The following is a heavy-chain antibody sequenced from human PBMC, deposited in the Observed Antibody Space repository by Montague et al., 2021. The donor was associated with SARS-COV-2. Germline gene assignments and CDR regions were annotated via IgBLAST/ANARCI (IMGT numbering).Heavy chain of an antibody. J-gene: IGHJ5*02. V-gene: IGHV2-5*02. CDR2: IYGDDDN. D-gene: IGHD3-9*01. CDR3: AHFGILRYFDP. CDR1: GFLLSTSEVG. Sequence: PALVKPTQTLTLTCTFSGFLLSTSEVGVGWIRQPPGKAPEFLALIYGDDDNRYKPSLKSRLTITKVTSKNQVVLTMTNVDPVDTATYYCAHFGILRYFDPWGQGTLVTVSS.